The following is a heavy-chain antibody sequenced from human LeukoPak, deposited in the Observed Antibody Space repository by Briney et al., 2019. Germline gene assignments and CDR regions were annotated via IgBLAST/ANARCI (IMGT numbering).Heavy chain of an antibody. CDR1: GGSISSYY. D-gene: IGHD4-17*01. V-gene: IGHV4-59*12. CDR2: IYYSGST. CDR3: ARGKTPVTTPRGFDY. J-gene: IGHJ4*02. Sequence: PSETLSLTCTVSGGSISSYYWSWIRQPPGKGLEWIGYIYYSGSTNYNPSLKSRVTISVDTSKNQFSLKLSSVTAADTAVYYCARGKTPVTTPRGFDYWGQGTLVTVSS.